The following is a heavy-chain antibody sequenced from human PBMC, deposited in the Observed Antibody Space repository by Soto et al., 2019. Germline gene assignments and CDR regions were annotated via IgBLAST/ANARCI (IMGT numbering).Heavy chain of an antibody. V-gene: IGHV1-3*01. J-gene: IGHJ6*02. D-gene: IGHD3-3*01. Sequence: DSVKVSCKTSGNTFTSYDINWVRQATGQRLEWMGWINAGNGNTKYSQKFQGRVTITRDTSASTAYMELSSLRSEDTAVYYCVRDDITFLGVGLYYYYGMDGWCQGTTVTVS. CDR1: GNTFTSYD. CDR2: INAGNGNT. CDR3: VRDDITFLGVGLYYYYGMDG.